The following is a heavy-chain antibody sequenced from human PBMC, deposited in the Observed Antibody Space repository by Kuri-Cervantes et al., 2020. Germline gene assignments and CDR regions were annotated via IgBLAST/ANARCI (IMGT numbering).Heavy chain of an antibody. J-gene: IGHJ6*03. CDR1: GFTFSSYA. D-gene: IGHD3-10*01. CDR2: ISYDGSNK. Sequence: LSLTCAASGFTFSSYAMHWVRQAPGKGLEWVAVISYDGSNKYYADSVKGRFTISRDNSKNTVYLQMNSLRAEDTAVYYCAKPAYGSGTTPYYYYYIDVWGKGTTVTVSS. V-gene: IGHV3-30-3*02. CDR3: AKPAYGSGTTPYYYYYIDV.